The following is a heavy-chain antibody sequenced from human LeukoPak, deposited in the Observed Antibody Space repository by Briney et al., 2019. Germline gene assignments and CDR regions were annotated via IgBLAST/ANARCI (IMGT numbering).Heavy chain of an antibody. CDR1: GYTFTNYG. Sequence: ASVKVSCKASGYTFTNYGISWVRQAPGQGLEWMGWISAYNGNTNFAQKLQGRVSMTTDTSTSTAYMELSSLRSEDTAVYYCARGDTAVAVAGHNWFDPWGQGTLVTVSS. CDR2: ISAYNGNT. CDR3: ARGDTAVAVAGHNWFDP. V-gene: IGHV1-18*01. D-gene: IGHD6-19*01. J-gene: IGHJ5*02.